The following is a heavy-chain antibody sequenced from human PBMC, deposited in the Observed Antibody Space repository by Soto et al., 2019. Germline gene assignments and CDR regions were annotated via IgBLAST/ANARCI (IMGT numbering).Heavy chain of an antibody. CDR3: ARDRYASSSGFDY. D-gene: IGHD6-6*01. CDR1: GDSISCYF. J-gene: IGHJ4*02. CDR2: VQYSGST. V-gene: IGHV4-59*01. Sequence: PSETLSLTCSVSGDSISCYFWSWIRQPPGKGLEWIGYVQYSGSTDYNPSVRSRVTISVDTSKNHFSLMLGSLTAADTAVYYCARDRYASSSGFDYWGQGIQVTVSS.